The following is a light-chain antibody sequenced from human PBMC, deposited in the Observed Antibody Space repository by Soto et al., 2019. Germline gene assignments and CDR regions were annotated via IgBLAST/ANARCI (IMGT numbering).Light chain of an antibody. Sequence: DIQMTQSPSTLSASVGDRVIITCRASQSITNWLAWYHQKPGKAPKLLLSKASILESGVPSRFSGSGSGTEFTLTISSLQPEDFAVYYCQKYDPYPLTFGQGTKLESK. V-gene: IGKV1-5*03. CDR3: QKYDPYPLT. J-gene: IGKJ2*01. CDR2: KAS. CDR1: QSITNW.